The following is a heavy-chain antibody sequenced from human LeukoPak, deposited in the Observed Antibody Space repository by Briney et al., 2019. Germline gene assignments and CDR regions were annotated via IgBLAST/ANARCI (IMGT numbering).Heavy chain of an antibody. CDR3: ARSVVVAATNNWFDP. Sequence: SETLSLTCTVSGGSISSYYWSWIRQPPGKGLEWIGYIYYSGSTNYNPSLKSRVTMSVDTSKNQFSLKLSSVTAADTAVYYCARSVVVAATNNWFDPWGQGTLVTVSS. D-gene: IGHD2-15*01. CDR2: IYYSGST. CDR1: GGSISSYY. V-gene: IGHV4-59*01. J-gene: IGHJ5*02.